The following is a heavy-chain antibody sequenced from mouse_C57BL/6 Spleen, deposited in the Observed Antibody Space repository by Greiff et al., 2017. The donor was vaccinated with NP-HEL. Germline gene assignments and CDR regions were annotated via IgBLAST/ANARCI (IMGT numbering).Heavy chain of an antibody. J-gene: IGHJ2*01. D-gene: IGHD1-1*01. CDR1: GYAFTNYL. V-gene: IGHV1-54*01. CDR3: ARSAELPDD. Sequence: QVQLQQSGAELVRPGTSVKVSCKASGYAFTNYLIEWVKQRPGQGLEWIGVINPGSGGTNYNEKFKGKATLTADKSSSTAYMQLSSLTSEDSAVYFCARSAELPDDWGQGTTLTVSS. CDR2: INPGSGGT.